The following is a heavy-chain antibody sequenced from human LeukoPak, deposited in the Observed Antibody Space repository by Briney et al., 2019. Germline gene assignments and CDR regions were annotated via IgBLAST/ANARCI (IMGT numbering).Heavy chain of an antibody. CDR3: ARSRRGGAFDI. D-gene: IGHD3-16*01. CDR2: IYSDGSRT. V-gene: IGHV3-74*01. J-gene: IGHJ3*02. Sequence: GGSLRLSCAASGFTFSSYWMHWVRQGPGKGLVWVSRIYSDGSRTTYADSVKGRFTISGDNPKNTLYLQMNSLRAEDTAVYYCARSRRGGAFDIWGHGTMVTVSS. CDR1: GFTFSSYW.